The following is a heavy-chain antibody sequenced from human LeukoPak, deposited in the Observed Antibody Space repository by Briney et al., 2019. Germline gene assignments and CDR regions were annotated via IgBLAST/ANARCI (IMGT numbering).Heavy chain of an antibody. CDR1: GFIFSGYA. D-gene: IGHD5-24*01. V-gene: IGHV3-21*01. Sequence: GGSLRLSCVASGFIFSGYAMQWVRQTPGKGLEWVSYISGSSSYIFYGDSVKGRFTISRGNAKNSLFLQMNSLRAEDTAMYYCARDLDGYSDNFDYWGQGTLVTVSS. CDR2: ISGSSSYI. CDR3: ARDLDGYSDNFDY. J-gene: IGHJ4*02.